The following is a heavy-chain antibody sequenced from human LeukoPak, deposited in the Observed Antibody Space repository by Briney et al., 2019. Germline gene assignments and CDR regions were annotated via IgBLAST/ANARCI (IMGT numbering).Heavy chain of an antibody. Sequence: GGSLRLSCAASGFTFTNNFMSWVRQVPGEGLEWVANIKQDGSETTYADSVRGRFTIFRDNAKDSVYLQMNSLRAEDSATYYCVRKGFYFFAFWGQGTLVTVSP. V-gene: IGHV3-7*01. CDR1: GFTFTNNF. D-gene: IGHD1-14*01. CDR3: VRKGFYFFAF. J-gene: IGHJ4*01. CDR2: IKQDGSET.